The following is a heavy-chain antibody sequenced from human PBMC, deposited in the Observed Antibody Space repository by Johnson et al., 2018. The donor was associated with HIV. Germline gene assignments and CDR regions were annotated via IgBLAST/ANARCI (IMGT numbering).Heavy chain of an antibody. D-gene: IGHD7-27*01. CDR1: GLSFSNHA. CDR3: TRRKNWDTHPFDL. CDR2: ISYDGSNK. J-gene: IGHJ3*01. V-gene: IGHV3-30*14. Sequence: QVQVVESGGGVVQPGRSLRLSCVVSGLSFSNHAIYWVRQAPGKGLEWVAVISYDGSNKYYADSVKDRFTISRDNSKNTLYLRMGSLRAEDMAVYYCTRRKNWDTHPFDLWGQGTMVTVSS.